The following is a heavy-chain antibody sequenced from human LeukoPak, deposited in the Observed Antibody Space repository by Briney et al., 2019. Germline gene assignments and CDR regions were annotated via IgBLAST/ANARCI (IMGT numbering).Heavy chain of an antibody. Sequence: GASVKVSCKASGYTFTGYYMHWVRQAPGQGLEWMGWINPNSGGTNYAQKFQGRVTMTRDTSISTAYMELSRLRSDDTAVYYCARGGYYDSSGYSPGDYWGQGTLVTVSS. CDR1: GYTFTGYY. J-gene: IGHJ4*02. V-gene: IGHV1-2*02. D-gene: IGHD3-22*01. CDR2: INPNSGGT. CDR3: ARGGYYDSSGYSPGDY.